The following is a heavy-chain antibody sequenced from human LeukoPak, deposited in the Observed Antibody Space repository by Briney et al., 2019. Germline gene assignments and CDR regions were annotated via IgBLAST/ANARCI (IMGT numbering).Heavy chain of an antibody. CDR1: GYTFTSYD. CDR2: MNPNSGNT. J-gene: IGHJ4*02. Sequence: GASVKVSCKASGYTFTSYDINWVRQATGQGLEWMGWMNPNSGNTGYAQKFQGRLTITRNTSISTVYMELSTLRSEDTAVYYCARGGRPADYWGQGTPVTVSS. V-gene: IGHV1-8*01. CDR3: ARGGRPADY.